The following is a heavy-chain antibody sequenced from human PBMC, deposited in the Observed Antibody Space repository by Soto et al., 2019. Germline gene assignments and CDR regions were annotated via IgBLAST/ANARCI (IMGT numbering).Heavy chain of an antibody. CDR3: ARVLMRSGYYSSAIDY. CDR1: GFTFEDYA. J-gene: IGHJ4*02. CDR2: IRWNSGNI. D-gene: IGHD3-22*01. Sequence: EVQLVESGGGLAQPGRSLRLSCAASGFTFEDYAMQWVRQAPWKGLEWVSGIRWNSGNIGYADSVQGRFTISRDNAKNALYLQMNSLGVEDTDFCYCARVLMRSGYYSSAIDYWGQGTLVTVSS. V-gene: IGHV3-9*01.